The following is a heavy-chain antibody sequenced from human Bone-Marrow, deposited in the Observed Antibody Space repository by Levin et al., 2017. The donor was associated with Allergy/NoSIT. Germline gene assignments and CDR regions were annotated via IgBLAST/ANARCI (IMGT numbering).Heavy chain of an antibody. J-gene: IGHJ4*02. CDR1: GFTFDDYA. V-gene: IGHV3-9*01. CDR3: FDY. CDR2: ISWNSGSI. Sequence: SLKISCAASGFTFDDYAMHWVRQAPGKGLEWVSGISWNSGSIGYADSVKGRFTISRDNAKNSLYLQMNSLRAEDKPAMPHFDYWGQGTLVTVSS. D-gene: IGHD2-2*01.